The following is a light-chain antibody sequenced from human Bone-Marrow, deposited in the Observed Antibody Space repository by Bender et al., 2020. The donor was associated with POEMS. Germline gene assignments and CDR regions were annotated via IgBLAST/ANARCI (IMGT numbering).Light chain of an antibody. CDR2: DVS. V-gene: IGLV2-14*03. Sequence: QSALTQPASVSGSPGQSITISCTGTTSDVGRYHYVSWYQHHPDKVPTLIIYDVSSRPSGVYTRLSGPKSDNTASLTISGPAPDGEADYFCRTYTGARTHVFRTGPSVRVL. CDR3: RTYTGARTHV. J-gene: IGLJ1*01. CDR1: TSDVGRYHY.